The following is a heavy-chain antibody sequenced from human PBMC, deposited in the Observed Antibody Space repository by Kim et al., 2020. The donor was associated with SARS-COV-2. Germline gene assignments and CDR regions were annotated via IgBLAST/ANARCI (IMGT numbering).Heavy chain of an antibody. D-gene: IGHD6-13*01. J-gene: IGHJ6*02. Sequence: SFQGHVTISADKSISTAYLQWSSLKASDTAMYYCARRGAAAARGYYGMDVWGQGTTVTVSS. V-gene: IGHV5-10-1*01. CDR3: ARRGAAAARGYYGMDV.